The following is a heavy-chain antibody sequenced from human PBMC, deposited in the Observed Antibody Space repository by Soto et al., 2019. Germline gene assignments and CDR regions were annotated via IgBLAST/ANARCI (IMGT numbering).Heavy chain of an antibody. CDR1: VWCISRDY. V-gene: IGHV4-59*12. Sequence: SRTWTGSVWCISRDYCSGIRLHPGKGLEWIGYIYYSGSTNYNPSLKSRVTISVDTSKNQFSLKLSSVTAADTAVYYCERDRHSGLSYFAYRGNGT. CDR2: IYYSGST. J-gene: IGHJ4*01. CDR3: ERDRHSGLSYFAY. D-gene: IGHD1-26*01.